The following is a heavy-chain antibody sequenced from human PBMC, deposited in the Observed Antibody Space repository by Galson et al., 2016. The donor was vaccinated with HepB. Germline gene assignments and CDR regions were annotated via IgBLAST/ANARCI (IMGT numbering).Heavy chain of an antibody. D-gene: IGHD2-15*01. CDR2: ISNDGSNK. V-gene: IGHV3-30*18. CDR3: AKDSARYCSGGSCPECGCDYFDY. J-gene: IGHJ4*02. CDR1: GFTFSSYG. Sequence: SLRLSCAASGFTFSSYGMHWVRQAPGKGLEWVAAISNDGSNKYYADSVKGRFSISRDNPKHTLYLQMNSLRGDDTAVYYCAKDSARYCSGGSCPECGCDYFDYWGQGTLVTVSS.